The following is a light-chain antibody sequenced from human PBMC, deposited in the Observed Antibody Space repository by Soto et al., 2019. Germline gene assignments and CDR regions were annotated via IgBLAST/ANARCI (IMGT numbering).Light chain of an antibody. Sequence: QSVLAQPPSASGSPGQLVTISCTGTSSDVGGYNYVSWYQQHPGKAPKVIIYEVSKRPSGVPDRFSGSKSGSTASLTVSGLQAEDEADYYCSSYAVTNIFVFGTGTKVTVL. V-gene: IGLV2-8*01. CDR2: EVS. J-gene: IGLJ1*01. CDR1: SSDVGGYNY. CDR3: SSYAVTNIFV.